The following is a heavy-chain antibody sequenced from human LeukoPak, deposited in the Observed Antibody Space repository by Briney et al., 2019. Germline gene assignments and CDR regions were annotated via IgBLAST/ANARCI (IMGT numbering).Heavy chain of an antibody. CDR3: ATETIGRHYDY. CDR1: GFTFSSCG. Sequence: GGALRLSCAASGFTFSSCGFNWVRQAPGRGLEWVSSICPTGADRYYADSVRGRFTISKDNAKNSMFLQMDSLRDEDTAVYYCATETIGRHYDYWGQGTLLTVSS. J-gene: IGHJ4*02. D-gene: IGHD1-14*01. V-gene: IGHV3-21*01. CDR2: ICPTGADR.